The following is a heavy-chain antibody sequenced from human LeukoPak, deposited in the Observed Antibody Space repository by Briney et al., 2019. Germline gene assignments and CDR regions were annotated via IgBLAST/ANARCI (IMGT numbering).Heavy chain of an antibody. J-gene: IGHJ4*02. Sequence: ASVKVSCKASGYTFTSYAMNWVRQAPGQGLEWMGWINPNSGGTNFAQKFQGRVTMTRDTSISTAYMELSRLRSDDTAVYYCARVTNYYGSGSYYNWGQGTLVTVSS. CDR2: INPNSGGT. CDR3: ARVTNYYGSGSYYN. D-gene: IGHD3-10*01. V-gene: IGHV1-2*02. CDR1: GYTFTSYA.